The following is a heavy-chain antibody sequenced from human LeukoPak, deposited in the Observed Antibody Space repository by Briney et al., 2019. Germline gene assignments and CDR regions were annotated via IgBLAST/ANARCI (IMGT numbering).Heavy chain of an antibody. CDR2: VHSSGST. Sequence: KASETLSLTCTVSGGSISGYFGSWFRQPPGKELDWIGCVHSSGSTNYNPSLKSRITVSVETSGNQFSLELRSVTAADTALYYCGRHSQVGRAFDIWGQGTMVTASS. D-gene: IGHD2-15*01. J-gene: IGHJ3*02. CDR1: GGSISGYF. V-gene: IGHV4-59*08. CDR3: GRHSQVGRAFDI.